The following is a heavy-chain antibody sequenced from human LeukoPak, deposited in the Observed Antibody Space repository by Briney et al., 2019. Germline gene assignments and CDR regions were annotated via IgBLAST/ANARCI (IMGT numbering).Heavy chain of an antibody. CDR2: IYSGGST. CDR1: ELTLSSNY. CDR3: SVSRQTVTGYYYYMDV. J-gene: IGHJ6*03. D-gene: IGHD4-17*01. V-gene: IGHV3-53*05. Sequence: GGSLRLSCAASELTLSSNYMSWIRQAPGRGLEWVSFIYSGGSTYYADSVRGRFIISKDNSKNTLYLQMNSLRAEDTAVYYCSVSRQTVTGYYYYMDVWGKGTTVTVSS.